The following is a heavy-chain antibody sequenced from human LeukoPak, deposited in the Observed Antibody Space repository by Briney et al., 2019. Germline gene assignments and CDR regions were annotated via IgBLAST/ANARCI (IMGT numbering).Heavy chain of an antibody. Sequence: ASVKVSCKASGGTFSSYAISWVRQAPGQGLEWMGGIIPIFGTANYAQKFQGRVTITAGKSTSTAYMELSSLRSEDTAVYYCARGLFNDYYYGMDVWGQGTTVTVSS. CDR2: IIPIFGTA. V-gene: IGHV1-69*06. J-gene: IGHJ6*02. CDR1: GGTFSSYA. CDR3: ARGLFNDYYYGMDV.